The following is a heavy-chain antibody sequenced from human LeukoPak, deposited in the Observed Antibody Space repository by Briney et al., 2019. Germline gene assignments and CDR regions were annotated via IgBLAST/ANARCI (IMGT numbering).Heavy chain of an antibody. Sequence: SETLSLTCTVSGGSISSYYWSWIRQPPGKGLEWMGYIYYSGSTNYNPSLKSRVTISVDTSKNQFSLKLSSVTAADTAVYYCARDPGYSYGQVWVDWGQGTLVTVSS. J-gene: IGHJ4*02. CDR1: GGSISSYY. CDR3: ARDPGYSYGQVWVD. CDR2: IYYSGST. V-gene: IGHV4-59*01. D-gene: IGHD5-18*01.